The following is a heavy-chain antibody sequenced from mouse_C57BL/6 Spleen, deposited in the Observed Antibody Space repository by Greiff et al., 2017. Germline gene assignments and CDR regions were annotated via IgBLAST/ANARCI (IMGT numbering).Heavy chain of an antibody. CDR1: GYTFTDYN. Sequence: VQLQESGPELVKPGASVKIPCKASGYTFTDYNMDWVKQSHGKSLEWIGDINPNNGGTIYNQKFKGKATLNVDKSSSTAYMALRSLTSEDTAVYYCAREGDYYGSSSYWYFDVWGTGTTVTVSS. D-gene: IGHD1-1*01. V-gene: IGHV1-18*01. CDR2: INPNNGGT. CDR3: AREGDYYGSSSYWYFDV. J-gene: IGHJ1*03.